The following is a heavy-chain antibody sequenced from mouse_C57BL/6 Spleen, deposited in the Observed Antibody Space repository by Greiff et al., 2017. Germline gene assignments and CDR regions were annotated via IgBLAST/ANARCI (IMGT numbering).Heavy chain of an antibody. D-gene: IGHD1-1*01. CDR1: GYTFTSYT. V-gene: IGHV1-4*01. CDR2: INPSSGYT. J-gene: IGHJ4*01. Sequence: VQLQQSGAELARPGASVKMSCKASGYTFTSYTMHWVKQRPGQGLEWIGYINPSSGYTKYNQKFKDKATLTADKSSSTAYMQLSSLTSEDSAVYYCARSFITTVVREFFYAMDYWGQGTSVTVSS. CDR3: ARSFITTVVREFFYAMDY.